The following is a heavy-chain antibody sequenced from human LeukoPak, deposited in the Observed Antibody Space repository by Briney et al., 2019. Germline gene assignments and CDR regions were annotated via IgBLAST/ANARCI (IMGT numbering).Heavy chain of an antibody. Sequence: PGGSLRLSCAASGFTVSDYYMNWVRQAPGKGLEWVSVIYRGGFTYYADSVRGRFTVSRDNSKNTLYLQMNSLRAEDTAVYYCANGGYYDSSGYYFPYDYWGQGTLVTVSS. CDR2: IYRGGFT. CDR3: ANGGYYDSSGYYFPYDY. CDR1: GFTVSDYY. J-gene: IGHJ4*02. V-gene: IGHV3-66*02. D-gene: IGHD3-22*01.